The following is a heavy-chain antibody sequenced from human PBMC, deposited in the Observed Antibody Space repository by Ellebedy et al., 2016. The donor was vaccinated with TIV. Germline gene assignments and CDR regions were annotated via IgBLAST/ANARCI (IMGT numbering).Heavy chain of an antibody. CDR3: AKASFYSGSYEPFDY. V-gene: IGHV3-23*01. CDR1: GFTFSTYT. Sequence: PGGSLRLSCAVSGFTFSTYTMSWVRQAPGKGLEWVSAINSAGDTNYVDSVKGRFTIARDNSKNTLYLQLNSLRAEDTALYSCAKASFYSGSYEPFDYWGQGTLVTVSS. J-gene: IGHJ4*02. CDR2: INSAGDT. D-gene: IGHD1-26*01.